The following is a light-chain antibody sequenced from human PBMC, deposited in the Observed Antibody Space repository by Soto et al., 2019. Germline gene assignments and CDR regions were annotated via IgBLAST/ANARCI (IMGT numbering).Light chain of an antibody. V-gene: IGKV3-15*01. J-gene: IGKJ1*01. Sequence: ETLVTQSPDTLSVTLGERATLSCRASQSLRSSLAWYQQKPGQAPKLLIYDASTRATGIPARFSGSGSGTDFTLTISGLQSEDCAIYCCQKYNNWTHRFGHRTRVDI. CDR2: DAS. CDR1: QSLRSS. CDR3: QKYNNWTHR.